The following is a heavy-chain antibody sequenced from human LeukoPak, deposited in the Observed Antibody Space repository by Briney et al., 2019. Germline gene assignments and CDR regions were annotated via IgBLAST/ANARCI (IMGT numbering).Heavy chain of an antibody. CDR2: FTNHHTT. D-gene: IGHD3-9*01. CDR1: GFTFSIYA. J-gene: IGHJ5*02. V-gene: IGHV3-23*01. Sequence: GGSLRLSCEASGFTFSIYAMTWVRQAPGKGLEWVSTFTNHHTTYYTESLKGRFTISRDNSKNTLYLQMDSVRPEDTAVYYCAKEGYDILTGYRTNWFDPWGQGTLVTVSS. CDR3: AKEGYDILTGYRTNWFDP.